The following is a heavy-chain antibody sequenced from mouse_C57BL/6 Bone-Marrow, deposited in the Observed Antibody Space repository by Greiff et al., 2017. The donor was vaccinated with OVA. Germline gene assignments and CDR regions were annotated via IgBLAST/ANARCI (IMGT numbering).Heavy chain of an antibody. CDR3: VRHGRLPRSYYYAMDY. CDR1: GFSFNTYA. V-gene: IGHV10-1*01. D-gene: IGHD5-5*01. J-gene: IGHJ4*01. CDR2: IRSKSNNYAT. Sequence: EVMLVESGGGLVQPKGSLKLSCAASGFSFNTYAMNWVRQAPGKGLEWVARIRSKSNNYATYYADSVKDRFTISRDDSESMLYLQMNNLKTEDTAMYYCVRHGRLPRSYYYAMDYWGQGTSVTVSS.